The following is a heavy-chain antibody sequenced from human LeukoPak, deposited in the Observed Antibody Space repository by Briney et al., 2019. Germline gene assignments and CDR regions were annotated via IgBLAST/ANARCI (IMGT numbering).Heavy chain of an antibody. V-gene: IGHV3-21*04. CDR3: AKDMAQCSGGSCYSYYYGMDV. J-gene: IGHJ6*02. Sequence: GGSLRLSCAASGFTFSSYSMNWVRQAPGKGLEWVSSISSSSSYIYYADSVKGRFTISRDNAKNSLYLQMNSLRAEDTALYYCAKDMAQCSGGSCYSYYYGMDVWGQGTTVTVSS. CDR2: ISSSSSYI. CDR1: GFTFSSYS. D-gene: IGHD2-15*01.